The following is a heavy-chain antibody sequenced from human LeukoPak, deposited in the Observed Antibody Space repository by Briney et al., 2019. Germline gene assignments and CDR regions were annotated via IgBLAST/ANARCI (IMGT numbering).Heavy chain of an antibody. J-gene: IGHJ4*02. CDR3: AREGTYYYDSSGYQGADY. Sequence: SETLSLTCTVSGGSISGYYWNWIRQPPGKGLDWIGSIYYSGSTYYNPSLKSRVTISVDTSKNQFSLKLSSVTAADAAVYYCAREGTYYYDSSGYQGADYWGQGTLVTVSS. V-gene: IGHV4-59*12. CDR2: IYYSGST. CDR1: GGSISGYY. D-gene: IGHD3-22*01.